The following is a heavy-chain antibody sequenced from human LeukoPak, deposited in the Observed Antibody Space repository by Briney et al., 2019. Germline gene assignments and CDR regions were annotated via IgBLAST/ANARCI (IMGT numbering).Heavy chain of an antibody. CDR1: GGSISPFY. J-gene: IGHJ4*02. Sequence: SQTLSLTCTVSGGSISPFYWSWIRQPPGKGLEWVGYIYYTGSTKYNSSLKSRVTISVDTSRDQFSLELSSVTAADTAVYYCARGPYYLDSSTYSFDYWGQGTLVTVSS. V-gene: IGHV4-59*01. CDR3: ARGPYYLDSSTYSFDY. CDR2: IYYTGST. D-gene: IGHD6-19*01.